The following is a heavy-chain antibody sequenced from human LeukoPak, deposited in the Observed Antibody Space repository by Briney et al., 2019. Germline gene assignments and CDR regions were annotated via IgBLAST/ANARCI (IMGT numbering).Heavy chain of an antibody. CDR3: AKGETYDYVWGSPHFDY. Sequence: GGSLRLSCAASGFTFSSYSMNWVRQAPGKGLEWVSSISSSSSYIYYADSVKGRFTISRDNAKNTLYLQMNSLRAEDTAVYYCAKGETYDYVWGSPHFDYWGQGTLVTVSS. CDR1: GFTFSSYS. V-gene: IGHV3-21*04. CDR2: ISSSSSYI. D-gene: IGHD3-16*01. J-gene: IGHJ4*02.